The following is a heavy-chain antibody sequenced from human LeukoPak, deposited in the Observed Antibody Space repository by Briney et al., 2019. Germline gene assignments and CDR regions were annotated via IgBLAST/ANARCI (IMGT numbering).Heavy chain of an antibody. J-gene: IGHJ4*02. CDR3: AKDRFLEWLSQYYFDY. V-gene: IGHV3-21*01. CDR1: GFTFSDYS. Sequence: PGGSLRLSCAASGFTFSDYSMNWVRQAPGKGLEWVSSISRRSRHVYYADSVKGRFTISRDNSKNTLYLQMNSLRAEDTAVYYCAKDRFLEWLSQYYFDYWGQGTLVTVSS. D-gene: IGHD3-3*01. CDR2: ISRRSRHV.